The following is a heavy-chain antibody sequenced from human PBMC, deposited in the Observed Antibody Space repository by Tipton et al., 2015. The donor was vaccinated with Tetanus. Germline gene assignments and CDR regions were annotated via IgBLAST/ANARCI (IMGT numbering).Heavy chain of an antibody. CDR1: GLTFSLYA. V-gene: IGHV3-30-3*01. CDR3: ASGVLLQGAPLDN. CDR2: ISFDGTYR. Sequence: SLRLSCAASGLTFSLYALHWIRQAPGHGLEWVAIISFDGTYRYYADSAKGRFSISRDNSKNTLYLQVNSLRVDDSAVYYCASGVLLQGAPLDNWGQGTLVPVSS. D-gene: IGHD3-10*01. J-gene: IGHJ4*02.